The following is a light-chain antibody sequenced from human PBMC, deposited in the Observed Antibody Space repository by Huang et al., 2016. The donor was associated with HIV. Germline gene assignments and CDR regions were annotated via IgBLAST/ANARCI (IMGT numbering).Light chain of an antibody. CDR3: QQYSNWPDT. CDR2: GAS. CDR1: QNISNN. V-gene: IGKV3-15*01. J-gene: IGKJ2*01. Sequence: ETVMTQSPDTLSVSPGERATLSCRASQNISNNLAWFQQKLGQSPRLLIYGASTRDTGIPGKFSGSGSGTEFTLAISSLQSEDFAIYYCQQYSNWPDTFGQGTKLEIK.